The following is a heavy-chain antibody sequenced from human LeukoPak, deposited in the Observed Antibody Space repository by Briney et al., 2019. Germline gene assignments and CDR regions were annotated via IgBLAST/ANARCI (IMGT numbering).Heavy chain of an antibody. V-gene: IGHV4-59*01. CDR1: GGSISSYY. CDR3: ARGRTFDN. CDR2: IYDRGST. J-gene: IGHJ4*02. Sequence: SETLSLTCTVSGGSISSYYWSWIRQPPGKGLEWIGNIYDRGSTKYNPSLKSRVTIPVDTSKNQFSLRLSSVTAADTAVYYCARGRTFDNWGQGTLVTVSS.